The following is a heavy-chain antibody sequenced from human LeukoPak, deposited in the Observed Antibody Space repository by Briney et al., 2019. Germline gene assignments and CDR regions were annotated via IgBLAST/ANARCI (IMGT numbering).Heavy chain of an antibody. J-gene: IGHJ3*02. CDR1: SGSISTSNYY. CDR2: IFYSGST. V-gene: IGHV4-39*07. Sequence: PSETLSLTCTVSSGSISTSNYYWGWVRQPPGKALEWIGNIFYSGSTYYSPSLKSRVTISLDTSRNQFSLKLSSVPAADTAVYYCAREREADDAFDIWRQGTIVTVSS. CDR3: AREREADDAFDI.